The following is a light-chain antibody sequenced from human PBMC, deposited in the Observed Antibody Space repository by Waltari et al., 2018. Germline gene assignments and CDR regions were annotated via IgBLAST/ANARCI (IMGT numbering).Light chain of an antibody. CDR1: QSISSW. J-gene: IGKJ2*01. CDR2: DAS. CDR3: QQYNSYSYT. V-gene: IGKV1-5*01. Sequence: DIQMTQSPSTLSASVGDRVTITCRASQSISSWLAWYQQRPGKAPKVLIYDASRLESGVPSRFSDSGSGTEFTLTISSLQPDDFATYYCQQYNSYSYTFGQGTKVEIK.